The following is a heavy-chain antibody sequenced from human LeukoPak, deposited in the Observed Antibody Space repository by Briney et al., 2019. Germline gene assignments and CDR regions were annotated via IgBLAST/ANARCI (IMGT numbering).Heavy chain of an antibody. Sequence: ASVKVSCKASGYTFTSYHINWVRQATGQGLQWMGWMNPKAGNTGYAQQFQGRVTMTRDTSISTAYMELSNLRSEDTAVYYCARAHIGGDASNFGYHNYMDVWGKGTTVIVSS. CDR3: ARAHIGGDASNFGYHNYMDV. J-gene: IGHJ6*03. D-gene: IGHD5-24*01. CDR1: GYTFTSYH. CDR2: MNPKAGNT. V-gene: IGHV1-8*01.